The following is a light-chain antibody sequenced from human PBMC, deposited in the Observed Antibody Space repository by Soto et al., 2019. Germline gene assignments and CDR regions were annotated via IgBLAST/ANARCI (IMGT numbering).Light chain of an antibody. CDR1: SSDIGGYDH. Sequence: QSALTQPASVSGSPGQSITIPCTGTSSDIGGYDHVSWYQQHPGKAPKLMVYDVSNRPSGVSDRFSGSNSANTASLTISGLQAEDEADYYCNSYTTSSSLYVFGTGTKLTVL. V-gene: IGLV2-14*03. J-gene: IGLJ1*01. CDR2: DVS. CDR3: NSYTTSSSLYV.